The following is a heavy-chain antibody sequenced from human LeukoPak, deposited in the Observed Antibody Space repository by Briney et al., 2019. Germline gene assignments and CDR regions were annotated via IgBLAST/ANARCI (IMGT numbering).Heavy chain of an antibody. CDR1: GFTFSTFA. J-gene: IGHJ4*02. CDR3: ARDKRYSYALDY. D-gene: IGHD5-18*01. CDR2: IFPSGGEI. Sequence: GGSLRLSCAASGFTFSTFAMIWARQPPGEGLEWVSSIFPSGGEIHYADSVRGRFTISRDNSKSTLSLQMNSLRAEDTAVYYCARDKRYSYALDYWGQGTLVTVSS. V-gene: IGHV3-23*01.